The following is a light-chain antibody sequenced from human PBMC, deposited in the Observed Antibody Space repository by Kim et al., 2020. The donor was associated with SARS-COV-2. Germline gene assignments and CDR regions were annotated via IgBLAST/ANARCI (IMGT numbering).Light chain of an antibody. J-gene: IGLJ3*02. CDR2: NVD. V-gene: IGLV2-11*01. Sequence: QSALIQPPSVSESPGQSLTIPCTGPSSDVGSCDYVSWYQQHPGTVPKPMIYNVDIQPSGVPDRFSGSKSGNAASMTISGLQAEDEINYQLCSYRSSVTWVFGGGTKLTVL. CDR1: SSDVGSCDY. CDR3: CSYRSSVTWV.